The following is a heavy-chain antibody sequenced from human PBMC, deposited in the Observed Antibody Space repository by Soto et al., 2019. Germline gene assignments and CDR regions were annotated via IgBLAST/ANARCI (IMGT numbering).Heavy chain of an antibody. J-gene: IGHJ5*02. V-gene: IGHV1-69*02. Sequence: QVQLVQSGAEVKKPGSSVKVSCKASGGTFSTYPITWVRQAPGQGLEWMGRIIPIIGIINYAQKFQGRVTISADKFXGTAXMEXTXLXXXXXXXXXXXXXXXXXXXXXXXXXXXXGQGTLVTVSS. CDR2: IIPIIGII. CDR3: XXXXXXXXXXXXXXXXX. CDR1: GGTFSTYP.